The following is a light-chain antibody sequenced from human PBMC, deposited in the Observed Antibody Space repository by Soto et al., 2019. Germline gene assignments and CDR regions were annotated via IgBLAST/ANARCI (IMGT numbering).Light chain of an antibody. Sequence: EKVMTQSPATLSVSPGERATLSCRASQSVSRSYFAWYQHKPGQAPRLLIYGTSSRATGIPDRFSGSGSGTDFTLTISRLEPEDFAVYYCQKYGRSPTFGGGNKVDIK. V-gene: IGKV3-20*01. J-gene: IGKJ4*01. CDR3: QKYGRSPT. CDR2: GTS. CDR1: QSVSRSY.